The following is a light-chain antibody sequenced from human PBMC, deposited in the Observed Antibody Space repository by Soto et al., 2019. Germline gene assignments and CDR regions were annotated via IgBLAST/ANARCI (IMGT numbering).Light chain of an antibody. V-gene: IGKV3-20*01. J-gene: IGKJ1*01. CDR1: QSVSSSY. CDR3: QQYGSSPTT. Sequence: EIVMTQSPGTLSLSPGERATPSCRASQSVSSSYLAWYQQKPGQAPRLLIYGASSRATGIPDRFSGSVSRTDFTLTISRLEPEDFAVYYCQQYGSSPTTFGQGTKVDIK. CDR2: GAS.